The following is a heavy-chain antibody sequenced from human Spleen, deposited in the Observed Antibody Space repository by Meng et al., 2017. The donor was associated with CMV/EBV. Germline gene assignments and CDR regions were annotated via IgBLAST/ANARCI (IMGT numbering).Heavy chain of an antibody. CDR3: ARGDVVVTAPLDY. CDR2: INPNSGGT. CDR1: GYTFTSYG. Sequence: ASVKVSCKASGYTFTSYGISWVRQAPGQGLEWMGWINPNSGGTNYAQKFQDRVTITADRFTSTAYMELRSLRYEDTAVYYCARGDVVVTAPLDYWGQGTVVTVSS. D-gene: IGHD2-21*02. V-gene: IGHV1-18*01. J-gene: IGHJ4*01.